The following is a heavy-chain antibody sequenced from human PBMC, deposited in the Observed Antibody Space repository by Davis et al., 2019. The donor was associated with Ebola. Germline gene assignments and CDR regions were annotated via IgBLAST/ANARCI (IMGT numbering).Heavy chain of an antibody. D-gene: IGHD3-10*01. J-gene: IGHJ4*02. V-gene: IGHV1-3*01. CDR2: INAGNGNT. Sequence: ASVKVSCKASGYTFTSYAMHWVRQAPGQRLEWMGWINAGNGNTKYSQKFQGRVTITRDTSASTAYMELSSLRSEDTAVYYCASTIVVYGSGSYYGVYWGQGTLVTVSS. CDR1: GYTFTSYA. CDR3: ASTIVVYGSGSYYGVY.